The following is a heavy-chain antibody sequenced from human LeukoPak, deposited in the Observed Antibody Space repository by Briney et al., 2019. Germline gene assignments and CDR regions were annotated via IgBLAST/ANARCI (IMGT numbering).Heavy chain of an antibody. CDR3: AKTGNYNWNGFDY. CDR2: ISYDGSNK. CDR1: RFTFSNYG. Sequence: GRSLRLSCAASRFTFSNYGMHWVRHAPGKGLEWVAIISYDGSNKYYADSVKGRFTISRDNSKNTLYLQMNSLRVEDSAVYYCAKTGNYNWNGFDYWGQGTLVTVSS. D-gene: IGHD1-20*01. J-gene: IGHJ4*02. V-gene: IGHV3-30*18.